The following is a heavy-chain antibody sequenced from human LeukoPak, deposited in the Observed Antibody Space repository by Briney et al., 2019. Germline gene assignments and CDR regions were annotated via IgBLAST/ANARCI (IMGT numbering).Heavy chain of an antibody. Sequence: GGSLRLSCAASGFTFSSYWMHWVRQAPGKGLVWVSRINTDGSSTSYADSVKGRFTISRDNAKNTLYLQMNSLRAEDTAVYYCARVPPSGSGREFDYWGQGTLVTVSS. CDR1: GFTFSSYW. J-gene: IGHJ4*02. V-gene: IGHV3-74*01. D-gene: IGHD1-26*01. CDR3: ARVPPSGSGREFDY. CDR2: INTDGSST.